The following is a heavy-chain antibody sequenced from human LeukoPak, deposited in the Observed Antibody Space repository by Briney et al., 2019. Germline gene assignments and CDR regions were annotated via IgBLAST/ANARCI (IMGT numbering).Heavy chain of an antibody. J-gene: IGHJ4*02. V-gene: IGHV5-51*01. CDR2: IYPGDSDT. D-gene: IGHD3-22*01. CDR1: GYTFTSYW. CDR3: ARLTYISGYLFFDY. Sequence: GESLKISCKGSGYTFTSYWIGWVRQMPGKGLEWMGIIYPGDSDTRYSPSFQGQVTIPADKSISTAYLQWSSLKASDTAMYYCARLTYISGYLFFDYWAQGTLVTVSS.